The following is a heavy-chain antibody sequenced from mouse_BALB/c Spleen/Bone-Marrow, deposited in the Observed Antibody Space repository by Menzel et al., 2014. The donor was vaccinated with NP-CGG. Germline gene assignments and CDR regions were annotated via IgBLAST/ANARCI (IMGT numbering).Heavy chain of an antibody. CDR1: GYTFTSYW. V-gene: IGHV1-69*02. J-gene: IGHJ2*01. CDR2: IYPSNNYT. Sequence: VQLQQSGAELVRPGASVKLSCKASGYTFTSYWINWVKQRPGQGLEWIGNIYPSNNYTNYNQKFKDKATLTVDKSSSTAYMQLSSPTSEDSAVYSCTGGISPYYFDYGGKGTPLTVPS. CDR3: TGGISPYYFDY.